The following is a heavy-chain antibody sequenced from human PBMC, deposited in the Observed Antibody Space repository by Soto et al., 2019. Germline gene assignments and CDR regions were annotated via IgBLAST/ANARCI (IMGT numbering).Heavy chain of an antibody. CDR3: ARELPSEGFTYGMDV. CDR1: GFTFSSYS. Sequence: EVQLVESGGGLVKPGGSLRLSCAASGFTFSSYSMNWVRQAPGKGLEWVSSISSSSSYIYYADSVKGRFTISRDNVKDTLYLQMTSLSAEDTAVYYGARELPSEGFTYGMDVWGQGTTLTVSS. D-gene: IGHD2-15*01. V-gene: IGHV3-21*01. J-gene: IGHJ6*02. CDR2: ISSSSSYI.